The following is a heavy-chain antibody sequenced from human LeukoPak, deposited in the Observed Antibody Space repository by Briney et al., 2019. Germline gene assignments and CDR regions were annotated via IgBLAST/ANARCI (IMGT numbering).Heavy chain of an antibody. J-gene: IGHJ4*02. V-gene: IGHV3-33*01. CDR1: GFTFSSYG. CDR3: VRDLFPPAYFDY. CDR2: IWYDGSNK. D-gene: IGHD2-15*01. Sequence: GGSLRLSCAASGFTFSSYGMHWVRQAPGKGLEWVAVIWYDGSNKYYADSVKGRFTISRDNSKNTLYLQMNSLRDEDTAVYYCVRDLFPPAYFDYWGQGTLVTVSS.